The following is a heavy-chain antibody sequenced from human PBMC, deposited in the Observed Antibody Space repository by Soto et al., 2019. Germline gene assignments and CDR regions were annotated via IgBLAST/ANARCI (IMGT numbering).Heavy chain of an antibody. Sequence: PGGSLRLSCAASGFTFSSYGMYWVRQAPGKGLEWVAVISYDGSTKYYADSVKGRFTISRDNSKNTLYLQMNSLRAEDTAVYYCVRGEGGWETYWGQGTLVTVSS. J-gene: IGHJ4*02. CDR2: ISYDGSTK. D-gene: IGHD6-19*01. CDR1: GFTFSSYG. V-gene: IGHV3-30*03. CDR3: VRGEGGWETY.